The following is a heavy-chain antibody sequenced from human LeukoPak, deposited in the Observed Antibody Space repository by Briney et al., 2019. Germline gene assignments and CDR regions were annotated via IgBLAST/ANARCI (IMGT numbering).Heavy chain of an antibody. V-gene: IGHV1-8*01. CDR2: MNPNSGNT. CDR3: ARTPPGENFDY. D-gene: IGHD2-15*01. CDR1: GYTFTSYD. J-gene: IGHJ4*02. Sequence: ASVKVSCKASGYTFTSYDINWVRQATGQGLEWMGWMNPNSGNTGYAQKFQGRVTITRSTSIRTAYMELSSLTSEDTAVYYCARTPPGENFDYWGQGTLVTVSS.